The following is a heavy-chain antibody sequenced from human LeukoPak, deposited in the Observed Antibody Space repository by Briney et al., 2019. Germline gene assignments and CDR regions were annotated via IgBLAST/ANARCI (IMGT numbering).Heavy chain of an antibody. Sequence: GSLRLSCAASGFTFDDYGMSWVRQAPGKGLEWVSNINWNGRSTTYAGSVKGRFTISRDNAKNSLYLQMNSLRAEDTAFYYCARDISVGIHYYWGQGTLVSVSS. CDR2: INWNGRST. D-gene: IGHD6-13*01. J-gene: IGHJ4*02. CDR3: ARDISVGIHYY. CDR1: GFTFDDYG. V-gene: IGHV3-20*04.